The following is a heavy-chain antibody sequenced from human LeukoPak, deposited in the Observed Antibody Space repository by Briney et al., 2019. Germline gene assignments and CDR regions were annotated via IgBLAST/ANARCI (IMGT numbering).Heavy chain of an antibody. CDR3: ARDEGIAARWFDP. V-gene: IGHV1-8*03. Sequence: ASVKVSCKASGYTFTSYDINWVRQATGQGLEWMGWMNPNSGNTGYAQKFQGRVTITADKSTSTAYMELSSLRSEDTAVYYCARDEGIAARWFDPWGQGTLVTVSS. CDR1: GYTFTSYD. D-gene: IGHD6-6*01. J-gene: IGHJ5*02. CDR2: MNPNSGNT.